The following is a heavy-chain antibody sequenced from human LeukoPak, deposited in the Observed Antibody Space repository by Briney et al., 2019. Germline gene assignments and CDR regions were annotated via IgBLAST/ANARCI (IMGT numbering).Heavy chain of an antibody. Sequence: GGSLRLSCAASGFTFSSYAMSWVRQAPGKGLEWVSAISGSGGSTYYADSVKGRFTISRDNSKNTLYLQMNSLRAEDTAVYYCAKDYYDYVWGSYRHGIFDYWGQGTLVTVSS. D-gene: IGHD3-16*02. CDR1: GFTFSSYA. J-gene: IGHJ4*02. V-gene: IGHV3-23*01. CDR3: AKDYYDYVWGSYRHGIFDY. CDR2: ISGSGGST.